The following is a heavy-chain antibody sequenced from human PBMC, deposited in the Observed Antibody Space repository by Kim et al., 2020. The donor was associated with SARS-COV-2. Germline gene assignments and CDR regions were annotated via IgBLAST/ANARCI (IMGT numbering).Heavy chain of an antibody. CDR1: GGSISSYY. D-gene: IGHD2-2*02. J-gene: IGHJ4*02. CDR2: IYYSGST. CDR3: ARQGCSSTSCYNFDY. V-gene: IGHV4-59*08. Sequence: SETLSLTCTVSGGSISSYYWSWIRQPPGKGLEWIGYIYYSGSTNYNPSLKSRVTISVDTSKNQFSLKLSSVTAADTAVYYCARQGCSSTSCYNFDYWCQG.